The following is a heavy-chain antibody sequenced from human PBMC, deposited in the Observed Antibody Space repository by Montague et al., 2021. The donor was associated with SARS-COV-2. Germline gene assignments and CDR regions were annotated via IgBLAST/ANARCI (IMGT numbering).Heavy chain of an antibody. Sequence: SETLSLTCTIPGYSISSGYYWGWIRKPPGKGLEWIGSIYHSGSTYYNPSLKSRVTISVDTSKNQFSLKLSSVTAADTAVYYCAVNSNYYYYYGMDVWGQGTTVTVSS. J-gene: IGHJ6*02. CDR2: IYHSGST. CDR1: GYSISSGYY. V-gene: IGHV4-38-2*02. D-gene: IGHD4-11*01. CDR3: AVNSNYYYYYGMDV.